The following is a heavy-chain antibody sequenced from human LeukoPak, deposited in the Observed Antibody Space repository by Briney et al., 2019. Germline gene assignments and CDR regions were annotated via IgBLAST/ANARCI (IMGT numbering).Heavy chain of an antibody. V-gene: IGHV1-2*02. D-gene: IGHD1-1*01. J-gene: IGHJ4*02. Sequence: ASVKVSCKASGYTFTSYGISWVRQAPGQGLEWMGWISPDSGGTDYAQKFQGRVTMPKDTSISTYYMDLGRLRYDDTAMYFCARVRGTTSAGHLDYWGQGTLVTVSS. CDR1: GYTFTSYG. CDR2: ISPDSGGT. CDR3: ARVRGTTSAGHLDY.